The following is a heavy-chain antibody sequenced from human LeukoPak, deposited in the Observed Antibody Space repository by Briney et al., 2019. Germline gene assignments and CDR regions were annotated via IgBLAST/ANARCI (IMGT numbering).Heavy chain of an antibody. CDR2: IYYSGST. J-gene: IGHJ4*02. D-gene: IGHD3-22*01. Sequence: SETLSLTCTVSGGSISSYYWSWIRQPPGKGLEWIGYIYYSGSTNYNPSLKSRVTISVDTSKNQFSLKLSSVTAADTAVYYCARDKGLHYYDSSGPHYFDYWGQGTLVTVSS. CDR3: ARDKGLHYYDSSGPHYFDY. V-gene: IGHV4-59*01. CDR1: GGSISSYY.